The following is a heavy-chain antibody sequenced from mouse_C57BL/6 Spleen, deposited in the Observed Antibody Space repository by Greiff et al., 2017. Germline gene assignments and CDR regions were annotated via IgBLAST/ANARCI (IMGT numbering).Heavy chain of an antibody. D-gene: IGHD1-1*01. J-gene: IGHJ3*01. V-gene: IGHV1-7*01. CDR2: INPSSGYT. CDR1: GYTFTSYW. Sequence: VQLQQSGAELAKPGASVKLSCKASGYTFTSYWMHWVKQRPGQGLEWIGYINPSSGYTKYNQKFKDKATLPADKSSSTAYMQLSSLTYEDSAVYYCAREGDYYGSSLAWFAYWGPGTLVTVSA. CDR3: AREGDYYGSSLAWFAY.